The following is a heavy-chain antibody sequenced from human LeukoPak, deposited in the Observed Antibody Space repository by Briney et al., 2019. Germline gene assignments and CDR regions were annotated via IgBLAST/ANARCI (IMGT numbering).Heavy chain of an antibody. D-gene: IGHD3-10*01. CDR1: GFTFSSYG. Sequence: GGSLRLSCAASGFTFSSYGMHWVRQAPGKGLEWVAVIWYDGSNKYYADSVKGRFTISRDNSKNTLYLQMNSLRAEDTAVYYCARDRDGRSLLWFGELDYYGMDVWGQGTTVTVSS. J-gene: IGHJ6*02. CDR3: ARDRDGRSLLWFGELDYYGMDV. CDR2: IWYDGSNK. V-gene: IGHV3-33*01.